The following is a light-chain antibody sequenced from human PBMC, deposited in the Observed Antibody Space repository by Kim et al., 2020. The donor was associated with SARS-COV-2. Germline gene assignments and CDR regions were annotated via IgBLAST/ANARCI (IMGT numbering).Light chain of an antibody. CDR1: SSNIGAGYD. J-gene: IGLJ1*01. CDR2: GNS. Sequence: QPVLTQPPSVSGAPGQRVTISCTGSSSNIGAGYDVHWYQQLPGTAPKLLIYGNSNRPSGVPDRFSGSKSGTSASRAITGLQAEDEADYYCQSYDSSLSGPYVFGTGTKVTVL. V-gene: IGLV1-40*01. CDR3: QSYDSSLSGPYV.